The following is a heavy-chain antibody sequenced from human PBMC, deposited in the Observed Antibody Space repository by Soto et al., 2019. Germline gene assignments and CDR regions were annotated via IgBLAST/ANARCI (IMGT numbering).Heavy chain of an antibody. CDR3: ASRAFCGGARRCRDMDV. V-gene: IGHV1-18*01. J-gene: IGHJ6*02. CDR2: ISAYNGNT. D-gene: IGHD2-21*01. CDR1: GYTFISYS. Sequence: QIQLVQSGGEVKKPGASVKVSCKSSGYTFISYSITWLRQAPGQGLEWMGRISAYNGNTNYAQKLQGRVTMTTDTSTSTAVMELRSLRSDDTAVYYCASRAFCGGARRCRDMDVWGQGTTVTAAS.